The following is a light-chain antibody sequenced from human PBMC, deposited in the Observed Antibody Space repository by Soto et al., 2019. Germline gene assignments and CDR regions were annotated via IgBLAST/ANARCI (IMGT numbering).Light chain of an antibody. CDR1: QDISNY. CDR2: GAK. V-gene: IGKV1-39*01. CDR3: QQYHATPLT. Sequence: IQLTQSPSSLFASVGGRGTSTCQASQDISNYLNWYQQKPGKATNLLIFGAKTLQSGVTSRFSGSGYGTDFTLTITTMQPEDVGIYYCQQYHATPLTFGKGPRLELK. J-gene: IGKJ5*01.